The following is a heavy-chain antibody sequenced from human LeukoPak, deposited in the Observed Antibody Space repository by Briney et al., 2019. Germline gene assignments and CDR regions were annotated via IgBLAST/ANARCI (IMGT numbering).Heavy chain of an antibody. CDR3: ARARVGLIDAFDI. CDR2: ISSNGGST. J-gene: IGHJ3*02. Sequence: PGGSLRLSCAASGFTFSSYAMHWVRQAPGKGLEYVSAISSNGGSTYYANSVKGRFTISRDNSKNTLYLQMGSLRAEDMAVYYCARARVGLIDAFDIWGQGTMVTVSS. CDR1: GFTFSSYA. D-gene: IGHD1-26*01. V-gene: IGHV3-64*01.